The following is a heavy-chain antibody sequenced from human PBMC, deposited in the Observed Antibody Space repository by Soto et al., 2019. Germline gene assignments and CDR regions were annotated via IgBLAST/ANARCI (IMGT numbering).Heavy chain of an antibody. J-gene: IGHJ6*02. D-gene: IGHD3-3*01. Sequence: EVQLLESGGGLVQPGGSLRLSCAASGFTFSSYAMSWVRQAPGKGLEWVSAISGSGGSTYYADSVKGRFTISRDNSKNTLYMQMNSLRAEDTAVYYCATPIFGVVSGGMDVWGQGTTVTVSS. CDR1: GFTFSSYA. V-gene: IGHV3-23*01. CDR3: ATPIFGVVSGGMDV. CDR2: ISGSGGST.